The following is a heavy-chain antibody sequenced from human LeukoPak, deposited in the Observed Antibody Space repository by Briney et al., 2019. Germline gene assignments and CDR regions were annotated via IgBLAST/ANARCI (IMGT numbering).Heavy chain of an antibody. D-gene: IGHD3-16*01. CDR2: ISYDGSNK. CDR1: GFTFSSYA. V-gene: IGHV3-30*01. CDR3: ARDGVRRSPDYYYYYMDV. J-gene: IGHJ6*03. Sequence: GGSLRLSCAASGFTFSSYAMHWVRQAPGKGLEWVAVISYDGSNKYYADSVKGRFTISRDNSKNTLYLQMNSLRAEDTAVYYCARDGVRRSPDYYYYYMDVWGKGTTVTVSS.